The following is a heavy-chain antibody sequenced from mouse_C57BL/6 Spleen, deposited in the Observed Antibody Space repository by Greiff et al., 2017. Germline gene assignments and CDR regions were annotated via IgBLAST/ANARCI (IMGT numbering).Heavy chain of an antibody. CDR1: GFTFSSYA. V-gene: IGHV5-9-1*02. D-gene: IGHD1-1*01. Sequence: EVKVVESGEGLVKPGGSLKLSCAASGFTFSSYAMSWVRQTPEKRLEWVAYISSGGDYIYYADTVKGRFTISRDNARNTLYLQMSSLKSEDTAMYYCTRDPIDGTGYFDVWGTGTTVTVSS. CDR3: TRDPIDGTGYFDV. J-gene: IGHJ1*03. CDR2: ISSGGDYI.